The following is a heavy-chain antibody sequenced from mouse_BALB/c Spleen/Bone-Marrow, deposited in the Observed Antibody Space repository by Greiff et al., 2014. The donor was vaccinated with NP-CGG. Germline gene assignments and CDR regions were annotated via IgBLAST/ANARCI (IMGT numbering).Heavy chain of an antibody. CDR3: ARHEDRDHDGFAY. Sequence: QVQLQQPGAELVKPGASVKLSCKASGYTFTEYIIHWVKQRPGQGLEWIGWFYPGSGSIKYNEKFKDKATLTADKSSSTVYMELSIMASEDSAVYFCARHEDRDHDGFAYWGQGTLVTVSA. V-gene: IGHV1-62-2*01. J-gene: IGHJ3*01. CDR2: FYPGSGSI. D-gene: IGHD2-4*01. CDR1: GYTFTEYI.